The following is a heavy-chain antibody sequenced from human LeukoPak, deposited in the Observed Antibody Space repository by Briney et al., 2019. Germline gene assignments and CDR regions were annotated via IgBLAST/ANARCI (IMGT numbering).Heavy chain of an antibody. V-gene: IGHV1-18*01. CDR3: ASGGYSSSWSRSSFYYGMDV. Sequence: VASVKVSCKASGYTFTSYGISWVRQAPGQGLEWMGWISAYNGNTNYAQKLQGRVTMTTDTSTSTAYMELRSLRSDDTAVYYCASGGYSSSWSRSSFYYGMDVWGQGTTVTVSS. J-gene: IGHJ6*02. D-gene: IGHD6-13*01. CDR2: ISAYNGNT. CDR1: GYTFTSYG.